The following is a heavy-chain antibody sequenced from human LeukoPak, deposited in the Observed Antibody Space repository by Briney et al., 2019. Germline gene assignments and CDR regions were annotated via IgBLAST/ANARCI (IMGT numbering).Heavy chain of an antibody. J-gene: IGHJ4*02. CDR2: ISGSGSSS. D-gene: IGHD1-14*01. V-gene: IGHV3-23*01. CDR1: GFTFSSYA. Sequence: PGGSLRLSCAASGFTFSSYAMSWVRQAPGQGLEWVSGISGSGSSSYYAESVKGRFTISTDNSKNTLYLQMNSLRAEDTAVYYCAKSTRRTLGGDFDYWGQGTLVTVSS. CDR3: AKSTRRTLGGDFDY.